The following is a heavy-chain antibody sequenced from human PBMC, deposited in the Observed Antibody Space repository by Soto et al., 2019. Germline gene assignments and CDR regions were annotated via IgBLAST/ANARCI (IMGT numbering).Heavy chain of an antibody. D-gene: IGHD3-10*01. CDR2: MSGTAGTT. Sequence: EVQLLESGGGLVQPGGSLRLSCAASGFTFSNYAMTWVRQAPGKGLEWVSTMSGTAGTTYYADSVKGRFTISRDKSKNTLYLQMNRLRAEDTAVYYFAKKYYFGAGSYVFYFDYWGQGTVVTVSS. CDR1: GFTFSNYA. CDR3: AKKYYFGAGSYVFYFDY. J-gene: IGHJ4*02. V-gene: IGHV3-23*01.